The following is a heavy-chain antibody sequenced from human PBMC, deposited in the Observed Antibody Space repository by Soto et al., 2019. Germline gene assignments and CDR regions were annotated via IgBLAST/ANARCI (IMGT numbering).Heavy chain of an antibody. CDR3: AREEKQLSRYGGDFDY. CDR1: DGSVNTGNYY. Sequence: QVQLQESGPGLVKPSETLSLTCSVSDGSVNTGNYYWSWIRQPPGKGLEWIGHIYYIGTTNYNPPLTSRVTISVYTSKNQFSLKVTSVTAADTAVYFCAREEKQLSRYGGDFDYWGQGILVTVSS. V-gene: IGHV4-61*01. CDR2: IYYIGTT. J-gene: IGHJ4*02. D-gene: IGHD3-16*01.